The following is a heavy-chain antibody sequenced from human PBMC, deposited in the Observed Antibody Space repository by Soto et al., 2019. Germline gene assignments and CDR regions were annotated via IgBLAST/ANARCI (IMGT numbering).Heavy chain of an antibody. CDR3: ASDYNAYQRQHVFDI. CDR2: INPSGAST. Sequence: QVQLVQSGAEVKKPGASVKVACKASGYSFNSYYMHWVRQAPGQGPAWMGVINPSGASTSYAQQFQCRVTMTRDTSTSTVYMELSSLRSEYTALYYCASDYNAYQRQHVFDIWGQGTLVTVSS. CDR1: GYSFNSYY. J-gene: IGHJ3*02. D-gene: IGHD3-10*01. V-gene: IGHV1-46*02.